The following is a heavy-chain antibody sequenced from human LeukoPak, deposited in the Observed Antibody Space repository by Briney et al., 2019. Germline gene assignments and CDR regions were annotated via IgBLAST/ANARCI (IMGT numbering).Heavy chain of an antibody. CDR3: ARDRSEFDY. V-gene: IGHV1-69*05. CDR1: GGTFSSYA. CDR2: IIPIFGTA. Sequence: SVKVSCKASGGTFSSYAISWVRQAPGQGLEWMGGIIPIFGTANYAQKFQGRVTMTTDTSTSTAYMELRSLRSDDTAVYYCARDRSEFDYWGQGTLVTVSS. J-gene: IGHJ4*02.